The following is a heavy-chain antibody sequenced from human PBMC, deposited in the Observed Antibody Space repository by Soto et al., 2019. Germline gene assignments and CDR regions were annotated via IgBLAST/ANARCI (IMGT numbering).Heavy chain of an antibody. Sequence: SETRSLTCAVYGGSFSGYYWSWIRQPPGKGLEWIGEINHSVSTNYNPSLKSRVTISVDTSKNQFSLKLSSVTAADTAVYYCARHDSYDSNVAQWGQGTLVTVSS. J-gene: IGHJ4*02. D-gene: IGHD3-22*01. CDR2: INHSVST. CDR3: ARHDSYDSNVAQ. CDR1: GGSFSGYY. V-gene: IGHV4-34*01.